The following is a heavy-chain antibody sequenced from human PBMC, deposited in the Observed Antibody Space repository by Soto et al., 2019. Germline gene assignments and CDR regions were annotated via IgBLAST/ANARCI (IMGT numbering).Heavy chain of an antibody. J-gene: IGHJ4*02. V-gene: IGHV3-23*01. CDR3: AKRRGAGGHFDY. Sequence: DAQLLESGGGLVQPEGSLRLSCAASGFTFSSYAMGWVRQGPGKGLEWVAVVSIGGSTHYADSVRRRFTISRDNSKNTLSLQMNSLTAEDTAVYFCAKRRGAGGHFDYWGQGALVTVSS. CDR2: VSIGGST. CDR1: GFTFSSYA. D-gene: IGHD2-15*01.